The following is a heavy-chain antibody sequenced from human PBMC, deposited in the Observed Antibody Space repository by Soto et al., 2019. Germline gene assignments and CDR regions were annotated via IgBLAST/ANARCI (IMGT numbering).Heavy chain of an antibody. CDR2: IDYSGIT. V-gene: IGHV4-30-4*01. CDR1: GGATTSDNC. D-gene: IGHD3-10*01. J-gene: IGHJ4*02. Sequence: SETLSLTGTVSGGATTSDNCWTWIRQPPGKDLEWLGRIDYSGITDYNPSRNSRLAISIDTSKNQFSLKLSSVPAADTAVYFCAREGGVSSSGLYYYNSWGQGPLVTFCS. CDR3: AREGGVSSSGLYYYNS.